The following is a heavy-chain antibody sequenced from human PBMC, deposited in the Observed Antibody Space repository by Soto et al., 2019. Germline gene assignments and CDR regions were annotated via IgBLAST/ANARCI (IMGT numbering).Heavy chain of an antibody. J-gene: IGHJ3*02. V-gene: IGHV1-8*01. CDR1: GYTFTSYD. Sequence: QVQLVQSGAEVKKPGASVKVSCKASGYTFTSYDINWVRQATGQGLEWMGWMNPNSGNTGYAQKFQGRVTMTRNTSISTAYMELTSLRSEDTAVYYCASTSSRLYAFDIWSKGTMVTVSS. CDR3: ASTSSRLYAFDI. CDR2: MNPNSGNT.